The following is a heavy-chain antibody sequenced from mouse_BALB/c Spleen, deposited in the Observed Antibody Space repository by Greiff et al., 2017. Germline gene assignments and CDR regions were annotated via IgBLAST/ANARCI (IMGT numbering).Heavy chain of an antibody. V-gene: IGHV5-12-1*01. J-gene: IGHJ1*01. CDR3: ARHPRYGKDWYFDV. Sequence: EVKVVESGGGLVKPGGSLKLSCAASGFAFSSYDMSWVRQTPEKRLEWVAYISSGGGSTYYPDTVKGRFTISRDNAKNTLYLQMSSLKSEDTAMYYCARHPRYGKDWYFDVWGAGTTVTVSS. CDR1: GFAFSSYD. CDR2: ISSGGGST. D-gene: IGHD2-1*01.